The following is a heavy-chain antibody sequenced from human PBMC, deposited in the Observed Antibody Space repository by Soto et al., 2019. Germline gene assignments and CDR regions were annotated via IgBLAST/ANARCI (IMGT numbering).Heavy chain of an antibody. V-gene: IGHV3-23*01. CDR1: GFTFSSYA. CDR3: ALHSTVDTATNGMDV. J-gene: IGHJ6*02. CDR2: ISGSGGST. Sequence: GGSLRLSCAASGFTFSSYAMSWVRQAPGKGLEWVSAISGSGGSTYYADSVKGRFTISRDNSKNTLYLQMNSLRAEDTAVYYCALHSTVDTATNGMDVWGQGTTVTVSS. D-gene: IGHD5-18*01.